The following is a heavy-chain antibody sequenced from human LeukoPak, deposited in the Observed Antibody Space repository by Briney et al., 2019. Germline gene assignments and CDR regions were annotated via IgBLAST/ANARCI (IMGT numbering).Heavy chain of an antibody. Sequence: SEKVSCKASGGTFSSYAIIWVRQAPGQGREWMGGIIPIFGTGNYAQKLQGRVTITAYESTSTAYMELSSLRSEDTAVYYCARSRTGDDAFDIWGQGTMVTVSS. CDR1: GGTFSSYA. D-gene: IGHD7-27*01. CDR2: IIPIFGTG. CDR3: ARSRTGDDAFDI. J-gene: IGHJ3*02. V-gene: IGHV1-69*13.